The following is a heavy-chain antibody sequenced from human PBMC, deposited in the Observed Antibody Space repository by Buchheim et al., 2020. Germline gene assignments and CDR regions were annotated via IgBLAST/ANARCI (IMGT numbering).Heavy chain of an antibody. CDR1: GFTFSSYG. CDR2: IWYDGSNK. CDR3: ARDVSIIGATNWFDP. Sequence: QVQLVESGGGVVQPGRSLRLSCAASGFTFSSYGMHWVRQAPGKGLEWVAVIWYDGSNKYYADSVKGRSTISRDNSKNTLYLQMNSLRAEDTAVYYCARDVSIIGATNWFDPWGQGTL. D-gene: IGHD1-1*01. V-gene: IGHV3-33*01. J-gene: IGHJ5*02.